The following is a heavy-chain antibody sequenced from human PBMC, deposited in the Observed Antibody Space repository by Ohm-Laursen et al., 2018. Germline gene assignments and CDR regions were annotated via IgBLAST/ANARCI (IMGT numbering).Heavy chain of an antibody. J-gene: IGHJ4*02. Sequence: SLRLSCSASGFTFSSYSMNWVRQAPGKGLEWVSYISSSSSTIYYADSVKGRFTISRDNAKNSLYPQMNSLRAEDTAVYYCARDSGVVWGQGTLVTVSS. V-gene: IGHV3-48*01. CDR3: ARDSGVV. CDR2: ISSSSSTI. D-gene: IGHD3-10*01. CDR1: GFTFSSYS.